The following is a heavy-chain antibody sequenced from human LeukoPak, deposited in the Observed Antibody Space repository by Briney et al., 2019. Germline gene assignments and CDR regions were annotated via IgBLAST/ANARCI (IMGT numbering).Heavy chain of an antibody. CDR1: GGSISSSSYY. V-gene: IGHV4-39*07. CDR3: ARANYDSSGYYGVVQYYFDY. CDR2: IYYSGST. D-gene: IGHD3-22*01. J-gene: IGHJ4*02. Sequence: PSETLSLTCTVSGGSISSSSYYWGWIRQPPGKGLEWIGRIYYSGSTYYNPSLKSRVTISVDTSKNQFSLKLSSVTAADTAVYYCARANYDSSGYYGVVQYYFDYWGQGTLVTVSS.